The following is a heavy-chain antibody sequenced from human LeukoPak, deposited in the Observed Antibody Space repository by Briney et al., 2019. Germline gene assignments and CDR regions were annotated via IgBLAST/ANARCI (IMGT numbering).Heavy chain of an antibody. D-gene: IGHD6-19*01. J-gene: IGHJ6*03. CDR2: MNPNSGNT. V-gene: IGHV1-8*03. Sequence: ASVKVSCKASGYTFPRYYIIWVRQATRQALEWMGWMNPNSGNTGYAQKFQGRVTITRNTSISTAYMELSRLRSEDTAVYYCARGGRYSSGWYYYYYYMDVWGKGTTVTVSS. CDR3: ARGGRYSSGWYYYYYYMDV. CDR1: GYTFPRYY.